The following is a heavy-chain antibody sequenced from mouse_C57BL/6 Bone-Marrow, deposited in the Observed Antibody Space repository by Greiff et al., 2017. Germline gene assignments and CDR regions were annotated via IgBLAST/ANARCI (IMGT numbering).Heavy chain of an antibody. CDR2: IYPGDGDT. CDR3: ASYDSNVGSWFAD. V-gene: IGHV1-80*01. CDR1: GYAFSSYW. Sequence: VQLQQSGAELVKPGASVKISCKASGYAFSSYWMNWVKQRPGKGLEWIGQIYPGDGDTNYNGKFKGKATLTADKSSSTAYMQLSSLTSADSAVXFCASYDSNVGSWFADWGKGTLVTVAA. J-gene: IGHJ3*01. D-gene: IGHD2-5*01.